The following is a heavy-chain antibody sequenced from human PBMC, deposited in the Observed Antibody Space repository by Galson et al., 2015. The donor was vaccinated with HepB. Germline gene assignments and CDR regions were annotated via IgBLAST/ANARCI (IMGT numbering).Heavy chain of an antibody. CDR2: IIPMLGTP. CDR3: ARSVRLGSGWDNHYDS. V-gene: IGHV1-69*06. D-gene: IGHD6-19*01. J-gene: IGHJ4*02. CDR1: GGTFGSFS. Sequence: SVKVSCKASGGTFGSFSIAWVRQAPGQGLEWVGGIIPMLGTPMSAPKLQGRVTLTADKSTSTVYLELSSLTSEDTAIYFCARSVRLGSGWDNHYDSWGQGSLVTVSS.